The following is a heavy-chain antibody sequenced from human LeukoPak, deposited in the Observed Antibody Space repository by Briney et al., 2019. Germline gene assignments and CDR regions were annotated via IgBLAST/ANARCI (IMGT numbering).Heavy chain of an antibody. CDR1: GGSISGGGYY. V-gene: IGHV4-31*03. J-gene: IGHJ4*02. Sequence: SETLSLTCTVSGGSISGGGYYWSWIRQHPGKGLEWIGYIYYSGSTYYNPSLKSRVTISVDTSKNQFSLKLGSVTAADTAVYYCARAGIVVVPAAKGDYFDYWGQGTLVTVSS. CDR2: IYYSGST. CDR3: ARAGIVVVPAAKGDYFDY. D-gene: IGHD2-2*01.